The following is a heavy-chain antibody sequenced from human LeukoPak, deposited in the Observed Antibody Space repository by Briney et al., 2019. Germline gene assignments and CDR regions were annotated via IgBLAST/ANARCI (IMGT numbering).Heavy chain of an antibody. Sequence: QPGGSLRLSCAASGFTFSSYVMNWVRQAPGEGLEWVSGISRSGDGTYYADSVKGRFTISRDNSRNTLHLQMNSLRAGDTALYYCAKAHLPDYYYMDVWGKGTTVTVSS. CDR1: GFTFSSYV. J-gene: IGHJ6*03. V-gene: IGHV3-23*01. CDR2: ISRSGDGT. CDR3: AKAHLPDYYYMDV.